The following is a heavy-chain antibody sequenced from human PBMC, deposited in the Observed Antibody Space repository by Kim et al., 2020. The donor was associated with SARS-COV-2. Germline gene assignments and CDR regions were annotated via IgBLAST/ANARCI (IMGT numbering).Heavy chain of an antibody. CDR3: ARGRSRGYSYGHYYGMDV. Sequence: KSRVPISVDTSKNQFSLKLSSVTAADTAVYYCARGRSRGYSYGHYYGMDVWGQGTTVTVSS. V-gene: IGHV4-34*01. D-gene: IGHD5-18*01. J-gene: IGHJ6*02.